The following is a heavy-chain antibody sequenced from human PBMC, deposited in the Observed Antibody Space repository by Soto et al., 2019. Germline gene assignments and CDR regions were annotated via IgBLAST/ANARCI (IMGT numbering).Heavy chain of an antibody. D-gene: IGHD2-2*01. Sequence: QVQLVQSGDEVKKPRASVKVSCKASGYTFTNYGISWVRQAPGQGLEWMGWISPYNGNTKYPQKLQGRVTMTTDTSTCTSYMELRSLRSDDTAVYFCARDGDRCTSTRCSPWPDTHFDLWGRGTLVTVSS. CDR3: ARDGDRCTSTRCSPWPDTHFDL. J-gene: IGHJ2*01. CDR2: ISPYNGNT. V-gene: IGHV1-18*01. CDR1: GYTFTNYG.